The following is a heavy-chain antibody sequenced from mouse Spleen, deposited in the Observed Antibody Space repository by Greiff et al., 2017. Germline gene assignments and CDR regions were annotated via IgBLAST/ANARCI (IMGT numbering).Heavy chain of an antibody. CDR2: IDPETGGT. D-gene: IGHD2-1*01. V-gene: IGHV1-15*01. CDR1: GYTFTDYE. J-gene: IGHJ4*01. Sequence: QVQLQQSGAELVRPGASVTLSCKASGYTFTDYEMHWVKQTPVHGLEWIGAIDPETGGTAYNQKFKGKAILTADKSSSTAYMELRSLTSEDSAVYYCTRLDGNYEGYAMDYWGQGTSVTVSS. CDR3: TRLDGNYEGYAMDY.